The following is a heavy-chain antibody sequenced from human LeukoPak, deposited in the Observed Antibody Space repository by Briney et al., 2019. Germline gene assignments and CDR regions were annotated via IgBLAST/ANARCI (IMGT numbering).Heavy chain of an antibody. CDR2: IIPILGIA. J-gene: IGHJ6*02. V-gene: IGHV1-69*04. Sequence: SVNVSCKASGGTFSSYAISWVRQAPGQGLEWMGRIIPILGIANYAQKFQGRVTITADKSTSTAYMELSSLRSEDTAVYYCAKPGSGSGPEGMDVWGQGTTVTVSS. CDR3: AKPGSGSGPEGMDV. D-gene: IGHD3-10*01. CDR1: GGTFSSYA.